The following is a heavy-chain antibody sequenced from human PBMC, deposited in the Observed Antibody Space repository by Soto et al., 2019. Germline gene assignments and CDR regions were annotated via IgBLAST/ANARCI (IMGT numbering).Heavy chain of an antibody. V-gene: IGHV4-30-4*01. J-gene: IGHJ5*01. D-gene: IGHD2-2*01. Sequence: PPGKGLEWIGYIYYSGSTYYNPSLKSRVTISVDTSKNQFSLKLSSVTAADTAVYYCVIFSSSTMHTGFRSYFD. CDR2: IYYSGST. CDR3: VIFSSSTMHTGFRSYFD.